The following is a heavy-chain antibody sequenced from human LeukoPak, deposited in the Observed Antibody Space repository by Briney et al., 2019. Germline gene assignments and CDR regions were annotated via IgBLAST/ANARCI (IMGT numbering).Heavy chain of an antibody. D-gene: IGHD2-2*01. CDR1: GGSISSGSYY. V-gene: IGHV4-61*02. CDR2: IYTSGST. CDR3: ARGWASSWYYFDF. Sequence: SQTLSLTCTVSGGSISSGSYYWSWIRQPAGTGLEWIGRIYTSGSTNYNPSLKSRVTISVDTSKNQFSLNLSPVTAADTAVYYCARGWASSWYYFDFWGQGTLVTVSS. J-gene: IGHJ4*02.